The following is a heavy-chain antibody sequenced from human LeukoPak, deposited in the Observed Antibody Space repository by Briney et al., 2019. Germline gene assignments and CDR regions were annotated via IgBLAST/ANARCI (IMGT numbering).Heavy chain of an antibody. Sequence: TPSVTLSLTCTVSGGSISSYYWSWIRQPPGKGLEWIGYIYYSGSTYYNPSLKSRVTISVDTSKNQFSLKLSSVTAADTAVYYCARDGRTIFGAYGMDVWGQGTTVTVSS. J-gene: IGHJ6*02. CDR1: GGSISSYY. CDR2: IYYSGST. V-gene: IGHV4-59*12. CDR3: ARDGRTIFGAYGMDV. D-gene: IGHD3-3*01.